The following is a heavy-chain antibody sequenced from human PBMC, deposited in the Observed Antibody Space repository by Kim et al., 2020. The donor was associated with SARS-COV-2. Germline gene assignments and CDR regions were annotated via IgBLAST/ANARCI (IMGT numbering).Heavy chain of an antibody. V-gene: IGHV1-18*01. J-gene: IGHJ3*02. D-gene: IGHD4-17*01. CDR1: GYTFTSYG. Sequence: ASVKVSCKASGYTFTSYGISWVRQAPGQGLEWMGWISAYNGNTNYAQKLQGRVTMTTDTSTSTAYMELRSLRSDDTAVYYCARVFLPDYGDYVDAFDIWGQGTMVTVSS. CDR3: ARVFLPDYGDYVDAFDI. CDR2: ISAYNGNT.